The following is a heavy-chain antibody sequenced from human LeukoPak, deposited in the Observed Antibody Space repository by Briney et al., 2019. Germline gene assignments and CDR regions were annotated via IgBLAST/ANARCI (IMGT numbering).Heavy chain of an antibody. V-gene: IGHV3-7*01. CDR1: GFTFSSYW. CDR2: IKQDGSEK. Sequence: GGSLRLSCAASGFTFSSYWMSWVRQAPGKGLEWVANIKQDGSEKNYVESVKGRVTISRDNAKNSLYLQMNSLRAEDTAVYCCARDARLLVGASTHDAFDIWGQGTMVTVSS. CDR3: ARDARLLVGASTHDAFDI. D-gene: IGHD1-26*01. J-gene: IGHJ3*02.